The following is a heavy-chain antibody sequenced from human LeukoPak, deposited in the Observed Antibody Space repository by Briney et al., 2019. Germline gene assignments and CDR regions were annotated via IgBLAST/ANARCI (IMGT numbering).Heavy chain of an antibody. CDR2: IDWDDGK. CDR3: ARGSSCSYYYYMDV. Sequence: ESGPTLVNPTQTLTLTCTFSGFSLSTSGMCVSWIRQPPGKALEWLARIDWDDGKYYSTSLKTRLTISKDTSKNQVVLTMTNMDPVDTATYYCARGSSCSYYYYMDVWGKGTTVTVSS. J-gene: IGHJ6*03. CDR1: GFSLSTSGMC. D-gene: IGHD2-15*01. V-gene: IGHV2-70*11.